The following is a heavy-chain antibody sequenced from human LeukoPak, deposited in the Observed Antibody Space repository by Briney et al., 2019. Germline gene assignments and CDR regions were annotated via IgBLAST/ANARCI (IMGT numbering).Heavy chain of an antibody. D-gene: IGHD5-18*01. CDR1: GYTFTSYD. CDR2: ISAYNGNT. CDR3: ARGTAMGYYYYYYMDV. V-gene: IGHV1-18*01. Sequence: ASVKVSCKASGYTFTSYDINWVRQAPGQGLEWMGWISAYNGNTNYAQKLQGRVTMTTDTSTSTAYMELRSLRSDDTAVYYCARGTAMGYYYYYYMDVWGKGTTVTVSS. J-gene: IGHJ6*03.